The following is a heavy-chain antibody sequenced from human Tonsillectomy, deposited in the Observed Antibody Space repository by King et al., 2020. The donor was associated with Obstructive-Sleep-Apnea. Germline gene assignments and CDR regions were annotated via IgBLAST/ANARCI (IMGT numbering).Heavy chain of an antibody. V-gene: IGHV4-31*03. Sequence: QLQESGPGLVKPSQTLSLTCTVSGGSISSGGYYWSWIRQPPGKGLAWVGYIYYSGSTYYNPSTKSRVTISVETSKNPFSLKLSPVPAADTAVYYCARDLSDSSGYYYDSRHDAFDIWGQGTMVTVSS. D-gene: IGHD3-22*01. J-gene: IGHJ3*02. CDR2: IYYSGST. CDR3: ARDLSDSSGYYYDSRHDAFDI. CDR1: GGSISSGGYY.